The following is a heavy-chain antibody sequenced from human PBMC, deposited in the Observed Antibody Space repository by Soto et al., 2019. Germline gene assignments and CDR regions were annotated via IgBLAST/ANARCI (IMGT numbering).Heavy chain of an antibody. CDR1: GFTFSSYA. D-gene: IGHD4-17*01. Sequence: EVQLLESGGGLVQPGGSLRLSCAASGFTFSSYAMSWVRQAPGKGLEWVSAISGTGVGTYYADSVKGRFTISRDNSKNTLYLQMNSLRAEDTAVYYCAKCMTSVTTFPFDIWGQGTMVTVSS. J-gene: IGHJ3*02. CDR3: AKCMTSVTTFPFDI. V-gene: IGHV3-23*01. CDR2: ISGTGVGT.